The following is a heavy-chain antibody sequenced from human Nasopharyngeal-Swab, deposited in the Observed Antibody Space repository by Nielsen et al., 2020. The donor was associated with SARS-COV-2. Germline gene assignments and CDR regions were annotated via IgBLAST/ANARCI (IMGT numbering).Heavy chain of an antibody. J-gene: IGHJ4*02. Sequence: RQAPGKGLEWIAYIHYSGITDYSPSLRSRVTISLDTSKNQFSLKLSSVTAADTAVYYCARSATYYDILTGYYKAYYFDYWGQGTLVTVSS. V-gene: IGHV4-59*01. D-gene: IGHD3-9*01. CDR3: ARSATYYDILTGYYKAYYFDY. CDR2: IHYSGIT.